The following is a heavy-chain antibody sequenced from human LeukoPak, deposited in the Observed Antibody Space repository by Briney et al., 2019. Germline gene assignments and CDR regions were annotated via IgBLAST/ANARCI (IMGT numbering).Heavy chain of an antibody. Sequence: ASVKVSCKASGYTFTSYDINWVRQATGQGLEWMGWMNPNSGNTGYTQKFQGRVTMTRNTSISTAYMELSSLRSEDMAVYYCARENHYSRTSGWFDPWGQGTLVTVSS. CDR3: ARENHYSRTSGWFDP. CDR1: GYTFTSYD. CDR2: MNPNSGNT. D-gene: IGHD4-11*01. J-gene: IGHJ5*02. V-gene: IGHV1-8*01.